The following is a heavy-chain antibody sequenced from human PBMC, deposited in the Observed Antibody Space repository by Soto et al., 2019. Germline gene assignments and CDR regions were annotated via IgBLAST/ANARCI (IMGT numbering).Heavy chain of an antibody. CDR2: IIPIFGTA. Sequence: ASVKVSCKASGVTFSSYAISWVRQAPGQGLEWMGGIIPIFGTANYAQKFQGRVTITADESTSTAYMELSSLRSEDTAVYYCARDYPGYGCSGGSCYFFYWGQGTLVTVSS. J-gene: IGHJ4*02. CDR1: GVTFSSYA. CDR3: ARDYPGYGCSGGSCYFFY. D-gene: IGHD2-15*01. V-gene: IGHV1-69*13.